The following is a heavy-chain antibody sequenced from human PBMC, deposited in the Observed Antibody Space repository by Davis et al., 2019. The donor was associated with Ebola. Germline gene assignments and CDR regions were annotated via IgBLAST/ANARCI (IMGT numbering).Heavy chain of an antibody. CDR2: MNPNSGNT. J-gene: IGHJ5*02. D-gene: IGHD3-10*01. V-gene: IGHV1-8*01. Sequence: ASVKVSCKASGYTFSSYDINWVRQATGQGLEWMGWMNPNSGNTGYAEKFQGRVTMTRNTSISTAYMELSSLRSEDTAVYYCARGRGRFGELIKNWFDPWGQGTLVTVSS. CDR1: GYTFSSYD. CDR3: ARGRGRFGELIKNWFDP.